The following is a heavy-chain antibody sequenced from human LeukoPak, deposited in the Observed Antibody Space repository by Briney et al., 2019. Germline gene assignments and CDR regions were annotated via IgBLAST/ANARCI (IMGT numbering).Heavy chain of an antibody. CDR1: GYTFTNYG. V-gene: IGHV1-18*01. CDR2: ISANNGQT. D-gene: IGHD3-10*01. Sequence: ASVKVSCKASGYTFTNYGISWVRQAPGQGLEWMGWISANNGQTNYAQILQGRVTMTTDTSTSTAYMELSRLRSDDTAVYYCARDRSPRGSGSYDLDHWGQGTLVTVSS. J-gene: IGHJ4*02. CDR3: ARDRSPRGSGSYDLDH.